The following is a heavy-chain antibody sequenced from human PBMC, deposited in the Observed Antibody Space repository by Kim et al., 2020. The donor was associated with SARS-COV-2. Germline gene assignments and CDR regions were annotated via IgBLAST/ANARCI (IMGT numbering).Heavy chain of an antibody. CDR3: ARIPYRVGAAGYYALDV. CDR1: GFTFTTYY. V-gene: IGHV1-46*01. J-gene: IGHJ6*02. Sequence: ASVKVSCKASGFTFTTYYMHWVRQAPGQGLEWMGLINPSGGSTTYAQKFQGRVTLTRDTSTSTVYLELSSLGSEDTAVYYCARIPYRVGAAGYYALDVWG. CDR2: INPSGGST. D-gene: IGHD6-13*01.